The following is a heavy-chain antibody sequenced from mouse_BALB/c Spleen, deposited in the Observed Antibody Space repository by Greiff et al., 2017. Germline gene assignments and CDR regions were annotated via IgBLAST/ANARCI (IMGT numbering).Heavy chain of an antibody. J-gene: IGHJ2*01. CDR2: IYPGNSDT. V-gene: IGHV1-5*01. CDR3: TRSVTTATYLDY. CDR1: GYSFTSYW. Sequence: VQLKQSGTVLARPGASVKMSCKASGYSFTSYWMHWVKQRPGQGLEWIGAIYPGNSDTSYNQKFKGKAKLTAVTSASTAYMELSSLTNEDSAVYYCTRSVTTATYLDYWGQGTTLTVSS. D-gene: IGHD1-2*01.